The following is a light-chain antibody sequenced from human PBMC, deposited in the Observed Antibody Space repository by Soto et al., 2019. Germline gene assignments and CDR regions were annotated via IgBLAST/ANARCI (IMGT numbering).Light chain of an antibody. V-gene: IGKV1-5*01. CDR1: QSISNR. J-gene: IGKJ1*01. Sequence: DIQITQSPTTLSSYLLDVVTITCRASQSISNRLAWYQQRPGKAPKYLIYDASTLDSGAPSRFSGSGSGTEFTLSISSLQPDDFATYYCQQYNIYPWTFGQGTKVDIK. CDR2: DAS. CDR3: QQYNIYPWT.